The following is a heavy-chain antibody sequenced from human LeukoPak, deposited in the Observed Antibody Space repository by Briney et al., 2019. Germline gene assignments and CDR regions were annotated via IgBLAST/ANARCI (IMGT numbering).Heavy chain of an antibody. CDR2: ISYDGSNK. CDR3: ARANTLIVVLIAFDY. J-gene: IGHJ4*02. D-gene: IGHD3-22*01. V-gene: IGHV3-30-3*01. Sequence: GGSLRLSCAASGFTFSSYAMHWVRQAPGKGLEWVAVISYDGSNKYYADSVKGRFTISRDNSKNTLYLQMDSLRAEDTAVYYCARANTLIVVLIAFDYWGQGTLVTVSS. CDR1: GFTFSSYA.